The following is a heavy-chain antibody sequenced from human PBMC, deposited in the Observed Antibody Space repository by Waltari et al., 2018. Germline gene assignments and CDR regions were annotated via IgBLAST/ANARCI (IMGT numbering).Heavy chain of an antibody. J-gene: IGHJ4*02. D-gene: IGHD3-9*01. CDR1: GFTFSSDA. CDR3: AKDKSTQYYDILTGLYFDY. V-gene: IGHV3-23*01. Sequence: EVQLLESGGGWVQPGGSLRLSCAASGFTFSSDAMSWVRQAPGKGLEWVSAISGSGGSTYYADSVKGRFTISRDNSKNTLYLQMNSLRAEDTAVYYCAKDKSTQYYDILTGLYFDYWGQGTLVTVSS. CDR2: ISGSGGST.